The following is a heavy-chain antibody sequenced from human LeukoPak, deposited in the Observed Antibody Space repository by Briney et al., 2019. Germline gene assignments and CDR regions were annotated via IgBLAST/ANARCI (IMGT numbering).Heavy chain of an antibody. Sequence: GGSLRLSCAVSGFTLSRYAMHWVRQAPGKGPEWVAVISYDGSIKYYADSVNGRFTISRDNSKNTVYLRMTSPRGEDTAVYYCARIGDQDDWEVPFDYWGQGTLVAVSS. V-gene: IGHV3-30*04. CDR1: GFTLSRYA. CDR2: ISYDGSIK. D-gene: IGHD3-9*01. CDR3: ARIGDQDDWEVPFDY. J-gene: IGHJ4*02.